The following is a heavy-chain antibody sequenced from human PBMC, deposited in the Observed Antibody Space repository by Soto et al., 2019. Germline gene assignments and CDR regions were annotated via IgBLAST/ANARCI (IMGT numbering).Heavy chain of an antibody. J-gene: IGHJ5*02. CDR2: IYYSGNA. Sequence: PSETLSLTCTVSDASNSSGNYYWSWIRQPPGKGLEWIGNIYYSGNAYYSPSLTNRVTISIDTSKNQFSLRLKSVTAADTAVYYCVGIDSSSDSFDPWGQGILVTVPQ. D-gene: IGHD6-6*01. CDR3: VGIDSSSDSFDP. V-gene: IGHV4-30-4*01. CDR1: DASNSSGNYY.